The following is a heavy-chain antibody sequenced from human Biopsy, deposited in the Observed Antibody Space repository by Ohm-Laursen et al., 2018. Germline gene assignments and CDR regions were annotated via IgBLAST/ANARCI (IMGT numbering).Heavy chain of an antibody. CDR2: ISYTGYT. V-gene: IGHV4-59*11. J-gene: IGHJ4*02. CDR3: ARGSSYFGGLYFPR. CDR1: GGSFTGHY. D-gene: IGHD4-23*01. Sequence: SDTLSLTCTVSGGSFTGHYWSWIRQPPGKGLVWIGHISYTGYTSYNASLKSRFTISVDTSRNHFSLRLSSLTAADTAVYYCARGSSYFGGLYFPRWGQGTLLTVSS.